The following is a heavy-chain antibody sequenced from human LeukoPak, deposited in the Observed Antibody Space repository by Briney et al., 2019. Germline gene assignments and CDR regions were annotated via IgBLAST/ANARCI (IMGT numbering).Heavy chain of an antibody. J-gene: IGHJ4*02. CDR2: MNPYTGDT. Sequence: ASVRVSCKASVYTFTGYDINWVRQATGQGLEWMGWMNPYTGDTGYAQKLQGRVTMTRNTSIDTAYMELSGLRSEDTAVYYCTRGSLSGSSRDYWGQGTLVTVS. CDR1: VYTFTGYD. V-gene: IGHV1-8*01. CDR3: TRGSLSGSSRDY. D-gene: IGHD1-26*01.